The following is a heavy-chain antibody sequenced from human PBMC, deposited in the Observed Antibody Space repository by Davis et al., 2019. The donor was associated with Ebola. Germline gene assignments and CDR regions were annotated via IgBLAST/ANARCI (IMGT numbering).Heavy chain of an antibody. D-gene: IGHD2-2*01. Sequence: ASVKVSCKASGYTFTGYYMHWVRQAPGQGLEWMGWINPNSGGTNYAQKFQGRVTMTRDTSISTAYMELTRLRSYDTAVYYCARGFAGGVTLCTSTSCYGNYFDYWGQGTLVTVSS. CDR1: GYTFTGYY. V-gene: IGHV1-2*02. J-gene: IGHJ4*02. CDR2: INPNSGGT. CDR3: ARGFAGGVTLCTSTSCYGNYFDY.